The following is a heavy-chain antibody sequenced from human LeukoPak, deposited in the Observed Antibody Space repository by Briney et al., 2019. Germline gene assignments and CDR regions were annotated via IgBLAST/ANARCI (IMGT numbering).Heavy chain of an antibody. CDR1: GYTFTGYY. CDR3: ARDSKHYYDSSGYYRGWFDP. J-gene: IGHJ5*02. Sequence: ASVKVSCKASGYTFTGYYMHWVRQAPGQGLEWMGWINPNSGGTNYAQKFQGRVTMTRDTSISTAYMELSRLGYDDTAVYYCARDSKHYYDSSGYYRGWFDPWGQGTLVTVSS. V-gene: IGHV1-2*02. D-gene: IGHD3-22*01. CDR2: INPNSGGT.